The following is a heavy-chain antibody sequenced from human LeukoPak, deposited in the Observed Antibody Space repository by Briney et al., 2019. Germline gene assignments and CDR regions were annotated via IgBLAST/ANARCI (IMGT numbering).Heavy chain of an antibody. CDR2: IIPIFGTA. J-gene: IGHJ4*02. V-gene: IGHV1-69*13. CDR3: ARDGPHSSGDNRFDY. D-gene: IGHD6-19*01. CDR1: GGTFSSYA. Sequence: SVKVSCKASGGTFSSYAISWVRQAPGQGLEWMGGIIPIFGTANYAQKFQGRVTITAGESTSTAYMELSSLRSEDTAVYYCARDGPHSSGDNRFDYWGQGTLVTVSS.